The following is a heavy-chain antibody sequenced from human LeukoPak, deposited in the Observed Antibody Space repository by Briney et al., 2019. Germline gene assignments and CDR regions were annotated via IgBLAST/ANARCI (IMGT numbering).Heavy chain of an antibody. CDR2: IYYSGST. J-gene: IGHJ3*02. D-gene: IGHD4-17*01. Sequence: SETLSLTCTVSGGSISSSSYYWGWIRQPPGKGLEWIGSIYYSGSTYYSPSLKSRVTISVDTSKNQFSLKLSSVTAADTAVYYCARGMTTVTPDAFDTWGQGTMVTVSS. CDR1: GGSISSSSYY. CDR3: ARGMTTVTPDAFDT. V-gene: IGHV4-39*01.